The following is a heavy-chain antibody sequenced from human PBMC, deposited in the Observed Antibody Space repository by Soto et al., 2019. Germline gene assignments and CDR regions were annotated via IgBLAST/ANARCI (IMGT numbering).Heavy chain of an antibody. Sequence: VQLVQSGAEVKEPGASVKVSCKASGYTFINFGITCVRQAPGQGLEWVGWISTDKGYTPYAEKFQGRVSMTADTATNTAYMDLSSLISDDTAVYYCARDRDCGTGSNCNPAWYFDYWGRGTLVTVSS. CDR2: ISTDKGYT. D-gene: IGHD1-1*01. CDR1: GYTFINFG. CDR3: ARDRDCGTGSNCNPAWYFDY. J-gene: IGHJ2*01. V-gene: IGHV1-18*01.